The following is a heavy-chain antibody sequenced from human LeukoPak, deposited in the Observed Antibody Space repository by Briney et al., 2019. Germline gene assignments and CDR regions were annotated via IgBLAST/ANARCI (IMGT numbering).Heavy chain of an antibody. D-gene: IGHD6-19*01. CDR1: GGPISSYY. Sequence: SETLSLTCTVSGGPISSYYWSWIRQPAGKGLEWIGRIYTSGSTNYNPSLKSRVTMSVDTSKNQFSLKLSSVTAADTAVYYCARAHSSGWFDRRTNYGMDVWGQGTTVTVSS. CDR2: IYTSGST. CDR3: ARAHSSGWFDRRTNYGMDV. V-gene: IGHV4-4*07. J-gene: IGHJ6*02.